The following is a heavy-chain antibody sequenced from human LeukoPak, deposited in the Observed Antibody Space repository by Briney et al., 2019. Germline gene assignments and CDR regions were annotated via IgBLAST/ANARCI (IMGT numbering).Heavy chain of an antibody. J-gene: IGHJ4*02. CDR1: GNSISSGYY. CDR3: ARNWYGSSWSEQIYYFDY. V-gene: IGHV4-38-2*02. CDR2: VYHSGST. D-gene: IGHD6-13*01. Sequence: SETLSLTCTVSGNSISSGYYWDWIRQPRGKGLQWIGSVYHSGSTYYNPSLRSRITISVDTSKNQFSLKLSSVTAADTAVYYCARNWYGSSWSEQIYYFDYWGQGTLVTVSS.